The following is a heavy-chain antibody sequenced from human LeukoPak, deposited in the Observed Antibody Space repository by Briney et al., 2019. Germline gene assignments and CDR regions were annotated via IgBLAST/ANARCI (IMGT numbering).Heavy chain of an antibody. Sequence: SETLSLTCTVSGGSISSYYWSWIRQPPGKGLERIGYIYYSGSTNYNPSLKSRVTISVDTSKHQFSLKLSSVTAADTAVYYCARGAGTRILTGYYYWGQGTLVTVSS. J-gene: IGHJ4*02. CDR1: GGSISSYY. CDR3: ARGAGTRILTGYYY. D-gene: IGHD3-9*01. CDR2: IYYSGST. V-gene: IGHV4-59*01.